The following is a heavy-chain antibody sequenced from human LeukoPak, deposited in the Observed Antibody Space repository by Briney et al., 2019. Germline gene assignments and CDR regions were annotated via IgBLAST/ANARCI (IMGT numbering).Heavy chain of an antibody. J-gene: IGHJ4*02. V-gene: IGHV3-48*04. Sequence: GGSLRLSCAASGFTFSSYGMHWVRQAPGKGLEWVSYIRSSSSSIYYADSVKGRFTISRDNAKNSLYLQMNSLRAEDTAVYYCARVSQPGWGQGTLVTVSS. CDR2: IRSSSSSI. CDR3: ARVSQPG. CDR1: GFTFSSYG.